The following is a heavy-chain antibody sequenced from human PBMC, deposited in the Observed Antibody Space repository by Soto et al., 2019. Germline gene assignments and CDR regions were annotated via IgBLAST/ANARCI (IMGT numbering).Heavy chain of an antibody. CDR2: ISDYNGNT. Sequence: QVQLVQSGAEVKKPGASVKVSCKTSGYTFNNYGISWVRQAPGQGLEWMGWISDYNGNTNYPQKFQGRVTMTTDTSTKTVYMVLTSLRSDDRAVYYWARDGYYDSGSYGMDVWGRGTTVTVSS. CDR3: ARDGYYDSGSYGMDV. J-gene: IGHJ6*02. CDR1: GYTFNNYG. V-gene: IGHV1-18*01. D-gene: IGHD3-10*01.